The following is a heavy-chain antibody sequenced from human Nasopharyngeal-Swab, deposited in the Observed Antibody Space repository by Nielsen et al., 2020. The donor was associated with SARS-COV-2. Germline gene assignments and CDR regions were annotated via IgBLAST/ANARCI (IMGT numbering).Heavy chain of an antibody. Sequence: ASVKVSCKASGYTFTGYYMHWVRQAPGQGLEWMGRINPNSGGTNYAQKFQGRVTMTRDTSISTAYMELSRLRSDDTAVYYCARVRYSSGWYENAFDIWGQGTMVTVSS. CDR2: INPNSGGT. J-gene: IGHJ3*02. CDR1: GYTFTGYY. CDR3: ARVRYSSGWYENAFDI. V-gene: IGHV1-2*06. D-gene: IGHD6-19*01.